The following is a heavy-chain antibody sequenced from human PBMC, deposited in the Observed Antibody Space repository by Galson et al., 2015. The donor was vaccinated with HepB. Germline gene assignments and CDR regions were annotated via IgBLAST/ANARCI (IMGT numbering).Heavy chain of an antibody. CDR1: GFTFTSSA. J-gene: IGHJ5*02. Sequence: SVKASCKASGFTFTSSAVQWVRQARGQRLEWIGWIVVGSGNTNYAQKFQERVTITRDMSTSTAYMELSSLRSEDTAVYYCAAGGDHYYDSSGSSWFDPWGQGTLVTVSS. V-gene: IGHV1-58*01. CDR2: IVVGSGNT. D-gene: IGHD3-22*01. CDR3: AAGGDHYYDSSGSSWFDP.